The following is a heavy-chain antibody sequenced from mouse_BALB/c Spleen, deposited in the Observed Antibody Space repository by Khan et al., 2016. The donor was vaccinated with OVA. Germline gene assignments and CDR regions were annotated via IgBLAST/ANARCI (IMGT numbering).Heavy chain of an antibody. D-gene: IGHD1-1*01. CDR1: GFTFNSYG. Sequence: EVKLVESGGGLVQPGGSRKLSCAASGFTFNSYGMHWIRQAPEKGLEWVAYISGDSNTIHYADTVKGRFTISRDNPKNTLFLQMTSLMSEDTAMYYCATSYFYGYYFDYWGPGTTLTVSS. CDR3: ATSYFYGYYFDY. V-gene: IGHV5-17*02. CDR2: ISGDSNTI. J-gene: IGHJ2*01.